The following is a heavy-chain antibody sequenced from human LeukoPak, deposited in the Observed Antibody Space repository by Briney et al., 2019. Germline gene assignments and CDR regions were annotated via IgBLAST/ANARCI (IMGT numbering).Heavy chain of an antibody. CDR1: GGTFSSYA. Sequence: GASVKVSCKASGGTFSSYAISWVRQAPGQGLEWMGWMNPNSGNTGYAQKFQGRVTMTRNTSISTAYMELSSLRSEDTAVYYCAREVPPPYSSSWYYYYGMDVWGQGTTVTVSS. D-gene: IGHD6-13*01. CDR2: MNPNSGNT. V-gene: IGHV1-8*02. J-gene: IGHJ6*02. CDR3: AREVPPPYSSSWYYYYGMDV.